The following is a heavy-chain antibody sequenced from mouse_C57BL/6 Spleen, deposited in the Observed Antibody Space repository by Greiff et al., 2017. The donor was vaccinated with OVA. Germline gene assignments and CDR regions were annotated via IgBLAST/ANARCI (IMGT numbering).Heavy chain of an antibody. D-gene: IGHD1-1*01. V-gene: IGHV1-15*01. CDR3: ARGAVVATGFDY. Sequence: QVQLQQSGAELVRPGASVTLSCKASGYTFTDYEMHWVKQTPVHGLEWIGAIDPETGGTAYNPKFKGKAILTADKSSSTAYMELRSLTSEDSAVYDCARGAVVATGFDYWGQGTTLTVSS. J-gene: IGHJ2*01. CDR1: GYTFTDYE. CDR2: IDPETGGT.